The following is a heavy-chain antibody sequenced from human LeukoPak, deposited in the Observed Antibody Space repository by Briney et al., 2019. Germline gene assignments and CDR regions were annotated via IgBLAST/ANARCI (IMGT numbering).Heavy chain of an antibody. CDR2: IYYSGST. V-gene: IGHV4-39*07. CDR3: ARAYQNYYDSSGYYLRYYYYMDV. CDR1: GGSISSSSYY. D-gene: IGHD3-22*01. J-gene: IGHJ6*03. Sequence: SETLSLTCTVSGGSISSSSYYWGWIRQPPGKGLEWIGSIYYSGSTYYNPSLKSRVTISVDTSKNQFSLKLSSVTAAGTAVYYCARAYQNYYDSSGYYLRYYYYMDVWGKGTTVTVSS.